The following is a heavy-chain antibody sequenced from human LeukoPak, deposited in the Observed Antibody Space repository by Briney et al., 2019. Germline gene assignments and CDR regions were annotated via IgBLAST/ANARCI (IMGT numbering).Heavy chain of an antibody. V-gene: IGHV3-74*01. CDR1: GFTFSSYW. D-gene: IGHD4-17*01. CDR3: ARVTRNVDSHFDY. CDR2: INSDGSST. Sequence: GGSLRLSCAASGFTFSSYWMHWVRQAPGKGLVWVSRINSDGSSTSYADFVKGRFTISRDNAKNTLYLQMNSLRAEDTAVYYCARVTRNVDSHFDYWGQGTLVTVSS. J-gene: IGHJ4*02.